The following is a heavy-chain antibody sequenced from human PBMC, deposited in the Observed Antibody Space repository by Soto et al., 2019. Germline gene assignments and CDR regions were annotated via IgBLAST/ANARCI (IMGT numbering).Heavy chain of an antibody. Sequence: PSETLSLTCSVSGGSVSDKTYYWSWIRQPPGKRLEWIGYVYYGGTTNYNPSLKSRVTISVDLSKNRFSLRLSSVTTADTALYYCARTTAVPNTLRSRYFFDYWGQGTLVTVSS. J-gene: IGHJ4*02. CDR2: VYYGGTT. D-gene: IGHD4-17*01. CDR1: GGSVSDKTYY. V-gene: IGHV4-61*01. CDR3: ARTTAVPNTLRSRYFFDY.